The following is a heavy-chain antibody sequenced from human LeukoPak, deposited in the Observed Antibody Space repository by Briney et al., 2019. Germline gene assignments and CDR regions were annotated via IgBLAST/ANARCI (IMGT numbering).Heavy chain of an antibody. CDR3: ARGGLRGWFDP. V-gene: IGHV4-59*01. Sequence: SETLPLTCTVTGGYISRYSWSWIRHPPGNGLEWIGYTYYSGSTNYNPSLKSRVTISVDTSKKQFSLKLSSVIAADTAVYYCARGGLRGWFDPWGQGTLVTVSS. D-gene: IGHD2-15*01. J-gene: IGHJ5*02. CDR1: GGYISRYS. CDR2: TYYSGST.